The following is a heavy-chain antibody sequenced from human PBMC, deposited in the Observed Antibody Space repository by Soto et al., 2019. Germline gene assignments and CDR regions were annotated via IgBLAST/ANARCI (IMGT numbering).Heavy chain of an antibody. Sequence: QVQLVQSGAEVKKPGASVKVSCKASSYTFTSYGISWVRQAPGQGLEWMGWISAYNGNTNYAQKLQGRVTMTTDTSTSTAYMELRSLRSDDTAVYYCARDRRIMITFGGVIVFDYWGQGTLVTVSS. CDR3: ARDRRIMITFGGVIVFDY. CDR2: ISAYNGNT. J-gene: IGHJ4*02. D-gene: IGHD3-16*02. CDR1: SYTFTSYG. V-gene: IGHV1-18*01.